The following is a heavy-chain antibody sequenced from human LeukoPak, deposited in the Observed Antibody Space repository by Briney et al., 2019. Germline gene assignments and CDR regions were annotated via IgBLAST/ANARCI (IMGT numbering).Heavy chain of an antibody. D-gene: IGHD2-15*01. Sequence: PGGSLRLSCAASGFTFSDYYMSWIRQAPGKGLEWVSYISSSGSTIYYADSVKGRFTISRDNAKNSLYLQMNSLRAEDTAVYYCAREHLVVAATYYYYYYMDVWGKGTTVTVSS. J-gene: IGHJ6*03. CDR1: GFTFSDYY. CDR3: AREHLVVAATYYYYYYMDV. CDR2: ISSSGSTI. V-gene: IGHV3-11*04.